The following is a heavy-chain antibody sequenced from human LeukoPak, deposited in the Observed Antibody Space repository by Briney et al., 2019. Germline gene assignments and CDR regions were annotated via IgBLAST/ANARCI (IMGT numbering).Heavy chain of an antibody. D-gene: IGHD6-19*01. CDR1: GGTFSSYA. CDR2: IIPIFGTA. J-gene: IGHJ4*02. CDR3: AKWDLAVAGTFDY. V-gene: IGHV1-69*01. Sequence: SVKVSCKASGGTFSSYAISWVRQAPGQGLEWMGGIIPIFGTANYAQKFQGRVTITADESTSTAYMELSSLRSEDTAVYYCAKWDLAVAGTFDYWGQGTLVTVSS.